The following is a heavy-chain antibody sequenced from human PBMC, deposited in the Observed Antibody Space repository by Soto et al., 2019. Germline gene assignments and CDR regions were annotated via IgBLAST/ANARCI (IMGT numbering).Heavy chain of an antibody. Sequence: QVQLVQSGAEVKKPGSSVKVSCKASGGTFSSYAISWVRQAPGQGLEWMGGIIPIFGTANYAQKFQGRVTITADESTSTAYRGLRSLRSEDTAVYYCASDGSSGSYDTPRDYDYGRDVWGQGTTVTVSS. CDR3: ASDGSSGSYDTPRDYDYGRDV. CDR2: IIPIFGTA. CDR1: GGTFSSYA. V-gene: IGHV1-69*01. D-gene: IGHD1-26*01. J-gene: IGHJ6*02.